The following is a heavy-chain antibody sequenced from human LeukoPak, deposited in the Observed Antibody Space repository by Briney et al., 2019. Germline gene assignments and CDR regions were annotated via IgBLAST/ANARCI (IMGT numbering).Heavy chain of an antibody. V-gene: IGHV4-59*08. J-gene: IGHJ2*01. CDR3: GRATGGRYFDL. D-gene: IGHD1-26*01. Sequence: SETLSLTCTVSGGSISSYYWSWIRQPPGKGLEWIGYIYYSGSTNYNPSLKSRVTISVDTSKNQFSLKLSSVTAADTAVYYCGRATGGRYFDLWGRGTLVTVSS. CDR1: GGSISSYY. CDR2: IYYSGST.